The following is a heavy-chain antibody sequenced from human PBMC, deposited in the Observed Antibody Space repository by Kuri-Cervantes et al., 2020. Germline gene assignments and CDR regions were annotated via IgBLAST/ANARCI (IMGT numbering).Heavy chain of an antibody. CDR3: AKSNPGSSWYPVVY. V-gene: IGHV3-30*18. CDR1: GFTFSSYG. D-gene: IGHD6-13*01. CDR2: ISYDGSNR. Sequence: GGSLRLSCAASGFTFSSYGMHWVRQAPGKGLEWVAVISYDGSNRYYADSVKGRFTISRDNSKNTLYLQMNSLRAEDTAMYYCAKSNPGSSWYPVVYWGQGTLVTVSS. J-gene: IGHJ4*02.